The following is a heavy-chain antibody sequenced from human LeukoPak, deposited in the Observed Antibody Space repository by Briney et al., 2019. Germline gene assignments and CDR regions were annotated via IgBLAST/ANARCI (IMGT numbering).Heavy chain of an antibody. CDR1: GFTFSSYA. CDR2: ISYDGRNK. V-gene: IGHV3-30*04. J-gene: IGHJ5*02. D-gene: IGHD6-19*01. CDR3: ATDRRGSGWS. Sequence: PGGSLRLSCAASGFTFSSYAMHWVRQAPGKGLEWVAVISYDGRNKYYADSVKGRFTISRDNSKNTLYLQMDSLRAVDTAVYYCATDRRGSGWSWGQGTLVTVSS.